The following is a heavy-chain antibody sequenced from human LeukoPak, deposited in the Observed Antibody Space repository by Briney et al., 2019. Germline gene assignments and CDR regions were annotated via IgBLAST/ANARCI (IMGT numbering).Heavy chain of an antibody. D-gene: IGHD3-3*01. J-gene: IGHJ6*02. CDR1: GGSISSYY. CDR2: IYYSGST. V-gene: IGHV4-59*08. CDR3: ARQPYELPGPYYYYYGMDV. Sequence: NPSETLSLTCTVSGGSISSYYWSWIRQPPGKGLEWIGYIYYSGSTNYNPSLKSRVTISVDTSKNQFSLKLSSVTAADTAEYYCARQPYELPGPYYYYYGMDVWGQGTTVTVSS.